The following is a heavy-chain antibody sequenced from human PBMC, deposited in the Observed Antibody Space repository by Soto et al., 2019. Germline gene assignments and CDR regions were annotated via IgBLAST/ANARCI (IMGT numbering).Heavy chain of an antibody. D-gene: IGHD3-22*01. V-gene: IGHV3-64D*08. Sequence: GGSLRLSCSASGFTFSSYAMHWVRQAPGKGLEYVSAISSNGGSTYYADSVKGRFTISRDNSKNTLYLQMSSLRAEDTAVYYCVKVKMNYYDSSGYTLWGQGTLVTVSS. CDR1: GFTFSSYA. J-gene: IGHJ4*02. CDR3: VKVKMNYYDSSGYTL. CDR2: ISSNGGST.